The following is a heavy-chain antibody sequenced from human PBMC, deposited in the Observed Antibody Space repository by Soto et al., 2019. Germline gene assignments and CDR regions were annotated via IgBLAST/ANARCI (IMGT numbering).Heavy chain of an antibody. CDR3: ARDTLGYSSSWPAGP. CDR1: GGSISSSNW. CDR2: IYHSGST. V-gene: IGHV4-4*02. J-gene: IGHJ5*02. Sequence: SETLSLTCAVSGGSISSSNWWSWVRQPPGKGLEWIGEIYHSGSTNYNPSLKSRVTISVDKSKNQFSLKLGSVTAADTAGYYCARDTLGYSSSWPAGPWGQGTLVTVSS. D-gene: IGHD6-13*01.